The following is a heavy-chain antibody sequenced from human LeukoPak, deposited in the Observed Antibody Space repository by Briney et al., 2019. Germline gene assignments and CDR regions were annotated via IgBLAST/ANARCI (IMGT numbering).Heavy chain of an antibody. Sequence: KSSETLSLTCTVSGGSITSGGYFWSWIRQHPGKGLEWIGYISYSGNTYYNPSLKSRLTISVDTSKNQFSLKLSSVTAADTAVYYCARGESRGVWSGYYFLSGQPIYYYYGMDVWGQGTTVTVSS. CDR1: GGSITSGGYF. J-gene: IGHJ6*02. CDR2: ISYSGNT. V-gene: IGHV4-31*03. D-gene: IGHD3-3*01. CDR3: ARGESRGVWSGYYFLSGQPIYYYYGMDV.